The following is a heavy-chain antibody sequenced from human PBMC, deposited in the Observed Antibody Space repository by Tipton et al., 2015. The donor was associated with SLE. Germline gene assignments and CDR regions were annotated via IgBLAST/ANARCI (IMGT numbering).Heavy chain of an antibody. J-gene: IGHJ4*02. V-gene: IGHV4-59*11. Sequence: TLSLTCTVSGDSISGHYWSWIRQSPGKGLEWIAYIYYSGSTNYNPSLKSRVTISVDTSKNQFSLKLSSVTAADTAVYYCARVSSGWSAFDYWGQGTLVTVSS. CDR2: IYYSGST. D-gene: IGHD6-19*01. CDR1: GDSISGHY. CDR3: ARVSSGWSAFDY.